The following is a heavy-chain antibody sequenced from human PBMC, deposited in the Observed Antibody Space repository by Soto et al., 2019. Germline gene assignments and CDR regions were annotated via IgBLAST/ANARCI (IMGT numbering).Heavy chain of an antibody. CDR1: GFTFSSYG. D-gene: IGHD3-9*01. V-gene: IGHV3-30*18. CDR2: ISYDGTNK. Sequence: QVRLVESGGGVVQPGRSLRLSCAASGFTFSSYGMHWVRQAPGKGLEWVAVISYDGTNKYYADSVKGRFTISRDNSKNMLYLQMKSLRAEDTAVYYCAKDTALRYFDYFDYWGQGTLVTVSS. J-gene: IGHJ4*02. CDR3: AKDTALRYFDYFDY.